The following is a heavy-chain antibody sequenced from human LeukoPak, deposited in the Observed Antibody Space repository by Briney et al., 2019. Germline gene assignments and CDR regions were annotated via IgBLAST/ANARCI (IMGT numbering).Heavy chain of an antibody. J-gene: IGHJ3*02. D-gene: IGHD3-22*01. Sequence: GRSLRLSCAASGFTFSRYAVHWVRQAPGKGLEWVAVISYDGSNKYYADSVKGRFTISRDNSKNTLYLQMNSLRAEDTAVYYCARGPLGSSGSGDAFDIWGQGTMVTVSS. V-gene: IGHV3-30*04. CDR1: GFTFSRYA. CDR3: ARGPLGSSGSGDAFDI. CDR2: ISYDGSNK.